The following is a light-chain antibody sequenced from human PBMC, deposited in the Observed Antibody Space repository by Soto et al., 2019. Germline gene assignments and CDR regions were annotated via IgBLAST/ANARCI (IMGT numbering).Light chain of an antibody. CDR2: MAS. Sequence: DIQMTQSPSTLSASVGDRVTITCRANQSIYTWLAWYQHKPGKAPKFLIYMASSLENGVPSRFSGSGSGTEFTLTISSLQPDDFATYVCQQYNTYAWTFGQGTKVEIK. J-gene: IGKJ1*01. CDR1: QSIYTW. V-gene: IGKV1-5*03. CDR3: QQYNTYAWT.